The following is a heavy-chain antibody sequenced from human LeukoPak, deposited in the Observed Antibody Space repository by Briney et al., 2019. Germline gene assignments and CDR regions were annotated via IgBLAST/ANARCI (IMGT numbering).Heavy chain of an antibody. V-gene: IGHV3-21*01. D-gene: IGHD3-3*01. Sequence: GGSLRLSCAASGVTFSSYSMNWVRQAPGEGLEWVSSISSISSYIYYADSVKGRFTISRDNAKNSLYLQMNSLRAEDTAVYYCARGEITIFGVVITVFDYWGQGTLVTVSS. J-gene: IGHJ4*02. CDR2: ISSISSYI. CDR3: ARGEITIFGVVITVFDY. CDR1: GVTFSSYS.